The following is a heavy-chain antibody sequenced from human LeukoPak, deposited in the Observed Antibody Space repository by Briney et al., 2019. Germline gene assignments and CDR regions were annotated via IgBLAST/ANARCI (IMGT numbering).Heavy chain of an antibody. J-gene: IGHJ4*02. D-gene: IGHD1-14*01. V-gene: IGHV3-23*01. Sequence: PGGSLRLSCAASGFTFSSYAMSWVRQAPGKGLEWVSAISGGGGGTYYADSVKGRFTISRDNSKDTLYLQMNSLRAEDTAVYYCAKWHRVGDYWGQGTLVTVSS. CDR1: GFTFSSYA. CDR2: ISGGGGGT. CDR3: AKWHRVGDY.